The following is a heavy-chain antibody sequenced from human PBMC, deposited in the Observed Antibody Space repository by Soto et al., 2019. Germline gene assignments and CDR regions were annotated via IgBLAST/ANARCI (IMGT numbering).Heavy chain of an antibody. Sequence: EVRLLESGGGLVQPGGSLRLSCAASGFTFNNYAMDWVRQAPGKGLEWLSAISTSGVTAYYADSVKGRFTISRDNSKNTLFLQMNSLRAEDTAVYYCAKDMWFDYGGNTGLEWGQGTLVTVSS. CDR3: AKDMWFDYGGNTGLE. CDR2: ISTSGVTA. J-gene: IGHJ4*02. D-gene: IGHD4-17*01. CDR1: GFTFNNYA. V-gene: IGHV3-23*01.